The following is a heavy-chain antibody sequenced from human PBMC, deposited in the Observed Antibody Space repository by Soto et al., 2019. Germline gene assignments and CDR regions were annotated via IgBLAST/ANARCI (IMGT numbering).Heavy chain of an antibody. V-gene: IGHV4-34*01. CDR1: GGSFSGYY. CDR2: INHSGST. J-gene: IGHJ4*02. Sequence: QVQLQQWGAGLLKPSETLSLTCAVYGGSFSGYYWSWIRQPPGKGLEWIGEINHSGSTNYNPSLKSGVTISVDTSKNQFSLKLSSVTAADTAVYYCARGAVYCSGGSCYSVFDYWGQGTLVTVSS. CDR3: ARGAVYCSGGSCYSVFDY. D-gene: IGHD2-15*01.